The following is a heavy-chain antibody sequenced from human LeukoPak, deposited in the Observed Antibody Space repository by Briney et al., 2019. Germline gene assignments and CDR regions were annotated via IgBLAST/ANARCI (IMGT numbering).Heavy chain of an antibody. Sequence: GGSLRLSCAASGFTFSSYDMHWVRQATGKGLEWVSAIGTAGDTYYPGSVKGRFTISRENAKNSLYLQMNSLRAGDTAVYYCARRRRAGPFDYWGQGTLVTVSS. CDR2: IGTAGDT. J-gene: IGHJ4*02. V-gene: IGHV3-13*01. CDR1: GFTFSSYD. CDR3: ARRRRAGPFDY.